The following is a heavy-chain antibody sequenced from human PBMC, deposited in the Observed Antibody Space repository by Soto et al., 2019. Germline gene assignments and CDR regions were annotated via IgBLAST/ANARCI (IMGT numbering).Heavy chain of an antibody. D-gene: IGHD1-26*01. CDR3: ASDRFRGTYYLRGVTYFFEE. Sequence: GGSLRLSCAASGFTFRSFTMNWVRQAPGKGLEWVSTISSNSAYIYYTDALRGRFTISRDNAKNSLYLQMNSLRAEDTAVYYCASDRFRGTYYLRGVTYFFEEWGQGAPVTVSS. J-gene: IGHJ4*02. CDR1: GFTFRSFT. V-gene: IGHV3-21*04. CDR2: ISSNSAYI.